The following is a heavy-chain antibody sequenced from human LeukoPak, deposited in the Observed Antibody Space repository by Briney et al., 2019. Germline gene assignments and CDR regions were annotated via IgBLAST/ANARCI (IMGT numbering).Heavy chain of an antibody. V-gene: IGHV1-2*06. CDR3: ARARYSGYTYGGQQVVHGSFDP. Sequence: ASVKVSCKASGYTFTGYIIHWVRHAPGQGLEWMGRVNPNSGGTDSTQKLQGRVTMTRDTSISTACMELSRLRSDDTAVFYCARARYSGYTYGGQQVVHGSFDPWGQGTLVTVSS. CDR2: VNPNSGGT. CDR1: GYTFTGYI. D-gene: IGHD5-12*01. J-gene: IGHJ5*02.